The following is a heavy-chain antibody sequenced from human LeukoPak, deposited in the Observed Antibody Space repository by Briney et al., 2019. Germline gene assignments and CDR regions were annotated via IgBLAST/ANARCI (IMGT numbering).Heavy chain of an antibody. CDR3: ARVRGTYGYNADAFDI. V-gene: IGHV3-64*01. J-gene: IGHJ3*02. CDR2: ISSNGGST. D-gene: IGHD5-24*01. CDR1: GFTFSIYA. Sequence: GGSLRLSCAASGFTFSIYALHWVRQAPGKGLEYVSAISSNGGSTYYANSVKGRFTISRDNSKNTLYLQMGSLRAEDMAVYYCARVRGTYGYNADAFDIWGQGTMVTVSS.